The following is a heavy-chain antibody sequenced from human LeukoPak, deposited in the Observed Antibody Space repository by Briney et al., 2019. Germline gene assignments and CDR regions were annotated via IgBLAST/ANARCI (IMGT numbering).Heavy chain of an antibody. CDR2: IYISGST. Sequence: SETLSLTCTVSGGSISSAAYYWSWIRQPAGKGLEWIARIYISGSTNYNPSLKSRVTISVDTSKNQFSLKLSSVTAADTAVYYCAREREGPYGYLDYWGQGTLVTVSS. CDR1: GGSISSAAYY. J-gene: IGHJ4*02. CDR3: AREREGPYGYLDY. V-gene: IGHV4-61*02. D-gene: IGHD4-17*01.